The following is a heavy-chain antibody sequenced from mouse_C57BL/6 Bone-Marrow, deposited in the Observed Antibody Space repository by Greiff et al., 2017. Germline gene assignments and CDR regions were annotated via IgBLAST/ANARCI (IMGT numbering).Heavy chain of an antibody. D-gene: IGHD2-14*01. CDR1: GYTFTSYW. Sequence: EVQLQQSGTVLARPGASVKMSCKTSGYTFTSYWMHWVKQRPGPGLEWIGAIYPGNSDTSYKQKFKGKAKLTEVTSASTAYMELRSLKNEDSAVYDCTTGTKAYWGQGTLVTVSA. CDR2: IYPGNSDT. CDR3: TTGTKAY. J-gene: IGHJ3*01. V-gene: IGHV1-5*01.